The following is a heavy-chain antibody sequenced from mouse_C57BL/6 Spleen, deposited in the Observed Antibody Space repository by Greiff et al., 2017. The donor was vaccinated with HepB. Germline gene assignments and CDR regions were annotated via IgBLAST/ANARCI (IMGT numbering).Heavy chain of an antibody. D-gene: IGHD1-1*01. CDR1: GYTFTSYW. CDR2: IDPSDSET. Sequence: QVQLKQPGAELVRPGSSVKLSCKASGYTFTSYWMHWVKQRPIQGLEWIGNIDPSDSETHYNQKFKDKATLTVDKSSSTAYMQLSSLTSEDSAVYYCANGRRDWYFDVWGTGTTVTVSS. CDR3: ANGRRDWYFDV. J-gene: IGHJ1*03. V-gene: IGHV1-52*01.